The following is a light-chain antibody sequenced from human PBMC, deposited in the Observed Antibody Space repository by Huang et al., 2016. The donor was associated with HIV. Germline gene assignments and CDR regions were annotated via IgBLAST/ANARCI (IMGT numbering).Light chain of an antibody. CDR1: QSVSSN. Sequence: EIVMTQSPATLSVSPGERATLSCRARQSVSSNLAWYQQKPGQAPRLLIYGASNRATVIPARFSGSGSGTEFTLTISSLQSEDFAVYYCQQYNNWPPLITFGQGTRLEIK. J-gene: IGKJ5*01. V-gene: IGKV3-15*01. CDR3: QQYNNWPPLIT. CDR2: GAS.